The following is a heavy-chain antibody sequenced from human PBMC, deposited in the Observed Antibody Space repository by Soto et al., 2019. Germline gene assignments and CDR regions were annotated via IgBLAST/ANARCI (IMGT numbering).Heavy chain of an antibody. V-gene: IGHV4-38-2*01. D-gene: IGHD6-13*01. J-gene: IGHJ4*02. CDR3: ARRHSSNWYALDY. Sequence: KASETLSLTCAVSGYSISNGYYWGWIRQPPGKGLEWIGSIYHTGSTYYNPSLKSRVTISVDTSKNQFSLKLSSVTAADTAVYYCARRHSSNWYALDYWGQGTLVTVSS. CDR1: GYSISNGYY. CDR2: IYHTGST.